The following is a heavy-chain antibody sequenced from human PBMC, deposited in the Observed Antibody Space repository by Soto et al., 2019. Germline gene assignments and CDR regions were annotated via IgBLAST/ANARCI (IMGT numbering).Heavy chain of an antibody. Sequence: GGALRLSCAAPGFTFSRYSLIWVRPAPGEGVGWGSAISGSGGRTYYADPVEGRVTLSRDKSQKTPYLQKKSPRAEDTAVYYCAKGLQYYYYYGMDVWGQGTTVTVSS. V-gene: IGHV3-23*01. CDR2: ISGSGGRT. J-gene: IGHJ6*02. CDR3: AKGLQYYYYYGMDV. CDR1: GFTFSRYS.